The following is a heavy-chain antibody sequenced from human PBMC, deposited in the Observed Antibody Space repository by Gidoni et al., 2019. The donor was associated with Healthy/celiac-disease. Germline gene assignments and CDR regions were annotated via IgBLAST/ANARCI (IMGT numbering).Heavy chain of an antibody. Sequence: QVQLVQSGAEVTKPGASVKVSCQVSGSPLTDLSIHWVRQAPGKGLERMGGFDPEDGETIYAQKFQGRVTMTEDTSTDTAYMELSSLRSEDTAVYYCATTAEVGGTTGYYYGMDVWGQGTTVTVSS. CDR3: ATTAEVGGTTGYYYGMDV. V-gene: IGHV1-24*01. D-gene: IGHD1-1*01. CDR1: GSPLTDLS. CDR2: FDPEDGET. J-gene: IGHJ6*02.